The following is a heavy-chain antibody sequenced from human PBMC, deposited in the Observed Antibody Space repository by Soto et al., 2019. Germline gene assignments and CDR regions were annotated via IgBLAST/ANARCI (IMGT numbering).Heavy chain of an antibody. CDR1: GFTFTSSA. CDR3: ARARYYDWCFDL. CDR2: IAVGSSYY. V-gene: IGHV1-58*01. D-gene: IGHD3-9*01. J-gene: IGHJ4*02. Sequence: GASVKVSCKASGFTFTSSAFQWVRQARGQRLEWIGWIAVGSSYYNPSLQSRVTISVDRSKAQFYLTLTSVTAADTAVYFCARARYYDWCFDLWGLGTPVTVSS.